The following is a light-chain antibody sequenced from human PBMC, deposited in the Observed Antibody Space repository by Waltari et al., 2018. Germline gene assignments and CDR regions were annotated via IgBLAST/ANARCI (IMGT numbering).Light chain of an antibody. Sequence: QSGLTQPASVSGSPGQSITISCTGTSSDVGNYNLVSWYQQYQGKAPKPMVYEVTKRTSGVSDRFSGSKSGNTASLTISGLQSEDEADYYCCSYAGLGIYVFGTGTKVTVL. V-gene: IGLV2-23*02. CDR1: SSDVGNYNL. CDR2: EVT. CDR3: CSYAGLGIYV. J-gene: IGLJ1*01.